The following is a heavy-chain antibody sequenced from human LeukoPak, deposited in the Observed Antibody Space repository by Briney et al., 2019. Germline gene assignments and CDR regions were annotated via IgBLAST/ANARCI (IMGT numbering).Heavy chain of an antibody. CDR2: ISYDGSNK. Sequence: GGFLRLSCAASGFTFSSYAMHWVRQAPGKGLEWVAVISYDGSNKYYADSVKGRFTISRDNSKNTLYLQMNSLRAEDTAVYYCAKAYSSGCPGDYWGQGTLVTVSS. V-gene: IGHV3-30-3*01. J-gene: IGHJ4*02. D-gene: IGHD6-19*01. CDR1: GFTFSSYA. CDR3: AKAYSSGCPGDY.